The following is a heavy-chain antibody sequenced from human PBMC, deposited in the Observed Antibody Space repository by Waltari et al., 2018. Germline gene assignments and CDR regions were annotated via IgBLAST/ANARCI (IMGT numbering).Heavy chain of an antibody. CDR3: ARAVSYYYGMDV. J-gene: IGHJ6*02. CDR2: IYYSGCT. V-gene: IGHV4-39*07. D-gene: IGHD3-16*02. CDR1: GGSISSSSYY. Sequence: QLQLQESGPGLVKPSETLSLTCTVSGGSISSSSYYWGWIRQPPGKGLEWIGSIYYSGCTYYNPSLKSRVTISVDTSKNQFSLKLSSVTAADTAVYYCARAVSYYYGMDVWGQGTTVTVSS.